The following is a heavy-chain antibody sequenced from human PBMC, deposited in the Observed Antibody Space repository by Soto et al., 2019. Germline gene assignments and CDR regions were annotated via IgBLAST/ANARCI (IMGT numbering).Heavy chain of an antibody. V-gene: IGHV3-30*18. Sequence: ESGGGVVQPGRSLRLSCAASGFTFSSYGMHWVRQAPGKGLEWVAVISYDGSNKYYADSVKGRFTISRDNSKNTLYLQMNSLRAEDTAVYYCAKGGYYDSSGYYYYYYGMDVWGQGTTVTVSS. J-gene: IGHJ6*02. D-gene: IGHD3-22*01. CDR2: ISYDGSNK. CDR1: GFTFSSYG. CDR3: AKGGYYDSSGYYYYYYGMDV.